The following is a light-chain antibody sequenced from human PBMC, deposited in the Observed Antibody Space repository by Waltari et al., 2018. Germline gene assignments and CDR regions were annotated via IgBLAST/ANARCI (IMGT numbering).Light chain of an antibody. CDR3: QQRRNWPLT. J-gene: IGKJ4*01. Sequence: EIVLTQSPDILSFSPGARATLSCRASQSVGTYLAWYQQRPRQSPRLLIYDASYKATGIPARFSGSGSETDFTLTISSLQPEDFAVYYCQQRRNWPLTFGGGTRVQI. CDR2: DAS. V-gene: IGKV3-11*01. CDR1: QSVGTY.